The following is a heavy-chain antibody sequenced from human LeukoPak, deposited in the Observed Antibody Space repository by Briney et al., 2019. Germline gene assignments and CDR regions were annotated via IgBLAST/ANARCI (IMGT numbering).Heavy chain of an antibody. CDR2: IIPIFGTA. Sequence: SAKVSCKASGGTFSSYAISWVRQAPGQGLEWMGGIIPIFGTANYAQKFQGRVTITADESTSTAYMELSSLRSEDTAVYYCARYSSGWYLDYYYGMDVWGQGTTVTVSS. CDR3: ARYSSGWYLDYYYGMDV. CDR1: GGTFSSYA. D-gene: IGHD6-19*01. V-gene: IGHV1-69*01. J-gene: IGHJ6*02.